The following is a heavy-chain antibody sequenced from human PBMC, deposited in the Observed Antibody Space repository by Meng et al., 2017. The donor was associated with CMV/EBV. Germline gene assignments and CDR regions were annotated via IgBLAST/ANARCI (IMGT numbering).Heavy chain of an antibody. D-gene: IGHD6-6*01. CDR2: INWDGGST. Sequence: GESLKISCAASGFTFDDYTMHWVRQAPGKGLEWVSLINWDGGSTYYADSVKGRFSISRDNSKNSLYLQMNGLRTEDTALYYCVKGLGGSSSTYYYYGMDVWGQGTTVTVSS. CDR1: GFTFDDYT. J-gene: IGHJ6*02. CDR3: VKGLGGSSSTYYYYGMDV. V-gene: IGHV3-43*01.